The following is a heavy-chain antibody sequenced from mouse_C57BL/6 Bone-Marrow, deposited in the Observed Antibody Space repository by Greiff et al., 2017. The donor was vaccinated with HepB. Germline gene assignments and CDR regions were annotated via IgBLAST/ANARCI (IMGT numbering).Heavy chain of an antibody. CDR2: IDPNSGGT. Sequence: QVQLQQPGAELVKPGASVKLSCKASGYTFTSYWMHWVTQRPGRGLEWIGRIDPNSGGTKYNEKFKRKATLTVDKPSSTAYMQLSSLTSEDSAVYYCAREFNTTVVARAMDYWGQGTSVTVSS. V-gene: IGHV1-72*01. J-gene: IGHJ4*01. CDR1: GYTFTSYW. CDR3: AREFNTTVVARAMDY. D-gene: IGHD1-1*01.